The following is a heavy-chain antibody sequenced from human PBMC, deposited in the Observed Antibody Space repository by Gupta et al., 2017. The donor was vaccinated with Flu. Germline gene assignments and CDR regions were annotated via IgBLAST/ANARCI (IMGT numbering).Heavy chain of an antibody. J-gene: IGHJ3*02. CDR2: IIPIFGTA. CDR1: GGTFSSYA. Sequence: QVQLVQSGAAGKKPGSSVKVSCKASGGTFSSYAISWVRQAPGQGLEWMGGIIPIFGTANYAQKFQGRVTITADESTSTAYMELSSLRSEDTAVYYCALLHQLLLAFDIWGQGTMVTVSS. V-gene: IGHV1-69*01. D-gene: IGHD2-2*01. CDR3: ALLHQLLLAFDI.